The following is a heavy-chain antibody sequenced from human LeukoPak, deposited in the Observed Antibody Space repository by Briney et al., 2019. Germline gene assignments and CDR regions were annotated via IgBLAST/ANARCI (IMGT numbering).Heavy chain of an antibody. D-gene: IGHD3-22*01. CDR1: GGSISSGDYY. V-gene: IGHV4-30-4*08. CDR3: ARAGYYYDSSGYAFDI. J-gene: IGHJ3*02. Sequence: KTSETLSLTCTVSGGSISSGDYYWSWIRQPPGKGLEWIGYIYYSGSTYYNPSLKSRVTISVDTSKNQFSLKLSSVTAADTAVYYCARAGYYYDSSGYAFDIWGQGTMVTVSS. CDR2: IYYSGST.